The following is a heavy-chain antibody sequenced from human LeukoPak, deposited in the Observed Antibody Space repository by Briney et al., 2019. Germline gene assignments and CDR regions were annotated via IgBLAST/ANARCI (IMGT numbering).Heavy chain of an antibody. V-gene: IGHV4-34*01. CDR2: INHSGST. D-gene: IGHD3-16*02. CDR1: GGSFSGYY. CDR3: ARGRVITFGGVIVPYFDY. J-gene: IGHJ4*02. Sequence: SETLSLTCAAYGGSFSGYYWSWIRQPPGKGLEWIGEINHSGSTNYNPSLKSRVTISVDTSKNQFSLKLSSVTAADTAVYYCARGRVITFGGVIVPYFDYWGQGTLVTVSS.